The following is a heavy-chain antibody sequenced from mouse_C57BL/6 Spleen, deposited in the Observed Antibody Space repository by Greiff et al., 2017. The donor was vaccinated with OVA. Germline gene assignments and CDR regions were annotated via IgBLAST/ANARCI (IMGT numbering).Heavy chain of an antibody. CDR1: GYTFTSYW. CDR2: IHPNSGST. CDR3: ARGAQATYYAMDY. J-gene: IGHJ4*01. Sequence: QVQLQQPGAELVKPGASVKLSCKASGYTFTSYWMHWVKQRPGQGLEWIGMIHPNSGSTNYNEKFKSKATLTVDKSSSTAYMQLSSLTSEDSAVYYCARGAQATYYAMDYWGQGTSVTVSS. D-gene: IGHD3-2*02. V-gene: IGHV1-64*01.